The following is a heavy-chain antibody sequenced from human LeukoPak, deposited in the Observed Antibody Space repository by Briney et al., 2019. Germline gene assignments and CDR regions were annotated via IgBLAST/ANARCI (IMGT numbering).Heavy chain of an antibody. CDR2: IYFSGST. D-gene: IGHD2-15*01. CDR3: ARSYDNRGYFYYGMDV. CDR1: GGSITGYY. V-gene: IGHV4-59*08. Sequence: KPSETPSLTCTVSGGSITGYYWSWIRQPPGKGLDFIGYIYFSGSTDYNPSLRSRATISLDTSKNQFSLRLTSVTAADTAVYYCARSYDNRGYFYYGMDVWGQGTTVTVS. J-gene: IGHJ6*02.